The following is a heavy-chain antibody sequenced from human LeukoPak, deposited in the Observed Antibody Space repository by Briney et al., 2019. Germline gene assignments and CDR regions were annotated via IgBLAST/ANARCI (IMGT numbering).Heavy chain of an antibody. J-gene: IGHJ4*02. CDR3: ARDGGGLRNNFDY. D-gene: IGHD5/OR15-5a*01. V-gene: IGHV4-4*07. Sequence: PSETLSLTCTASGGSISNFYWSWIRQPAGKGLEWIGRIYTSGSTNYNPSLKRRVTMSLDTSTNHFSLKLGSVTAADTAVYYCARDGGGLRNNFDYWGQGTLVTVSS. CDR1: GGSISNFY. CDR2: IYTSGST.